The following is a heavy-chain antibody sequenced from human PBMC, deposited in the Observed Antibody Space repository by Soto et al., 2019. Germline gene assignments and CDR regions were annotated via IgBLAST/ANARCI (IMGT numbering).Heavy chain of an antibody. CDR3: ARGPDPTYFDY. V-gene: IGHV1-18*01. J-gene: IGHJ4*02. Sequence: QVQLVQSGGEVEKPGASVKVSCKASGYTFTNYGINWVRRAPGLGLEWMGWINVYNGNTNYAQKFQARVTMTTDTSTNLVYMELRSLRSDDTAVYYCARGPDPTYFDYWGQGTLVSVSS. CDR1: GYTFTNYG. CDR2: INVYNGNT.